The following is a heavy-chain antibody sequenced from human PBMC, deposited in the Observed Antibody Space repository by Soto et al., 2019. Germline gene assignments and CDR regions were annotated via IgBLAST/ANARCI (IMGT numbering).Heavy chain of an antibody. CDR2: IIPILGIA. D-gene: IGHD6-13*01. Sequence: VKVSCKASGGTFSSYTISWVRQAPGQGLEWMGRIIPILGIANYAQKFQGRVTITADKSISTAYLQWSSLKASDTAMYYCARNRLAAAQKGAFDIWGQGTMVTVS. J-gene: IGHJ3*02. CDR1: GGTFSSYT. V-gene: IGHV1-69*02. CDR3: ARNRLAAAQKGAFDI.